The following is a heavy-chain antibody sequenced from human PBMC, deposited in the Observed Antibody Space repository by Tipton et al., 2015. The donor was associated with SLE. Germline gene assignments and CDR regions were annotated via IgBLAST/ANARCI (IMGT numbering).Heavy chain of an antibody. J-gene: IGHJ3*02. D-gene: IGHD2-21*01. V-gene: IGHV4-39*07. Sequence: TLSLTCTVSGGSISSSSYYWGWIRQPPGKGLEWIGEINHSGSTNYNPSLKSRVTISVDTSKNQFSLKLSSVTAADTAVYYCARTRYCGGDCYPDAFDIWGQGTMVTVSS. CDR1: GGSISSSSYY. CDR3: ARTRYCGGDCYPDAFDI. CDR2: INHSGST.